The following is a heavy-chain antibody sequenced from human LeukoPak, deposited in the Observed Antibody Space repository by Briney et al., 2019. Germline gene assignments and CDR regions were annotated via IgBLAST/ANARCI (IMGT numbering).Heavy chain of an antibody. Sequence: GGSLRLSCAVSGITLSNYGMSWVRPAPGKGLEWVAGISDSGGRTNYADSVKGRFTISREKPKNKLYLQMNRLRAEDTAVDFCAKRGVIRVSLVGFHKEAYYFDSWGQGALVTVSS. J-gene: IGHJ4*02. V-gene: IGHV3-23*01. CDR3: AKRGVIRVSLVGFHKEAYYFDS. CDR1: GITLSNYG. CDR2: ISDSGGRT. D-gene: IGHD3-10*01.